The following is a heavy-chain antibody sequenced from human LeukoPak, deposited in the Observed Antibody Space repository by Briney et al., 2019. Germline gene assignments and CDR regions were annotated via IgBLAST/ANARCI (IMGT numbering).Heavy chain of an antibody. CDR3: ARAVAAAGTVYFDY. CDR2: ITHSGST. D-gene: IGHD6-13*01. CDR1: GGSFSGYY. Sequence: SETLSLTCAVYGGSFSGYYWSWIRQPPGKGLEWIGEITHSGSTNYNPSLKSRVTISVDKSKNQFSLKLSSVTAADTAVYYCARAVAAAGTVYFDYWGQGTLVTVSS. V-gene: IGHV4-34*01. J-gene: IGHJ4*02.